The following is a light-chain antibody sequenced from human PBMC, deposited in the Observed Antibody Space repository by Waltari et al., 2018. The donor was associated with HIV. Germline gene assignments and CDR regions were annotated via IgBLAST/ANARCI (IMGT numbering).Light chain of an antibody. CDR1: QGINYS. CDR2: GAS. J-gene: IGKJ3*01. CDR3: QQYKSSAEFT. Sequence: AIRMTQSPSTISASIGDRVSITCRASQGINYSLAWYQQKPGRAPDLLIYGASTLHTGVPSRFSGSGSGTYVTLSINCLQAEDVATYYCQQYKSSAEFTFGPGTKVEFK. V-gene: IGKV1-8*01.